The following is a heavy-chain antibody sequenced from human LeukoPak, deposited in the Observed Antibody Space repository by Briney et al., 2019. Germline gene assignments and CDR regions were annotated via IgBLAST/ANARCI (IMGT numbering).Heavy chain of an antibody. Sequence: SETLSLTCTVSGYSITSGSYWGWIRQPPGTGLEWIANVYHRGTTYYNPSVKSRLTISVDTSKNHFSLRLSSLSAADTAIYYCARFADTNYDAFDIWGQGTLVTVSS. J-gene: IGHJ3*02. D-gene: IGHD4-11*01. CDR2: VYHRGTT. CDR3: ARFADTNYDAFDI. V-gene: IGHV4-38-2*02. CDR1: GYSITSGSY.